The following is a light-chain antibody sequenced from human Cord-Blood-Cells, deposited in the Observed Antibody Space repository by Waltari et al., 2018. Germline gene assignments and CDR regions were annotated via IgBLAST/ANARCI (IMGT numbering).Light chain of an antibody. CDR3: SSYTSSSTSV. CDR2: DVS. V-gene: IGLV2-14*01. Sequence: QSALTQPASVSGSPGQSITISCTGTSSDVGGYNYVSWYQQHPGKAPKLMIYDVSKRPSGVSNRLSGSKSGNTASLTISGLQAEDEADYYCSSYTSSSTSVFGGGTKLTVL. J-gene: IGLJ3*02. CDR1: SSDVGGYNY.